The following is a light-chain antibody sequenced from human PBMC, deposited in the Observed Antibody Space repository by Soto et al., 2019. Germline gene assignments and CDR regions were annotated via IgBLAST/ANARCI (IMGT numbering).Light chain of an antibody. CDR3: QQLVSYPQ. CDR2: AAS. Sequence: DIQLTHSPSFLSAYVGDIVTVTCRASQVIGIYLAWYQQKPGKAPKLLISAASTLQSGVPSRFSGSGSGTEFTLTISSLQPEDFATYYCQQLVSYPQFGGGTKVDIK. J-gene: IGKJ4*02. CDR1: QVIGIY. V-gene: IGKV1-9*01.